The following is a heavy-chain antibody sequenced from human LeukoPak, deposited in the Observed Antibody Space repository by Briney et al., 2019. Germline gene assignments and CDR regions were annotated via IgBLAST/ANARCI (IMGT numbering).Heavy chain of an antibody. CDR2: ISRNSGSI. D-gene: IGHD5-24*01. CDR1: GFTFDDYA. V-gene: IGHV3-9*01. Sequence: GGSLRLSCAASGFTFDDYAMHWVRHAPGKGLEWVSGISRNSGSIGYADSVKGRFTISRDNSKNTLYLEMNSLRAEDTAVYYCAKDLPMAALDYWGQGTLDTVSS. CDR3: AKDLPMAALDY. J-gene: IGHJ4*02.